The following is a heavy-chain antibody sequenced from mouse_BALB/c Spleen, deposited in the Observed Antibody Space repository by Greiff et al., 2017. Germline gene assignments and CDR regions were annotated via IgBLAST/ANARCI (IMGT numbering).Heavy chain of an antibody. Sequence: QVQLKQSGAELVRPGTSVKISCKASGYTFTNYWLGWVKQRPGHGLEWIGDIYPGGGYTNYNEKFKGKATLTADTSSSTAYMQLSSLTSEDSAVYFCASGNDYDGGYWGQGTTLTVSS. CDR1: GYTFTNYW. D-gene: IGHD2-4*01. CDR3: ASGNDYDGGY. V-gene: IGHV1-63*02. J-gene: IGHJ2*01. CDR2: IYPGGGYT.